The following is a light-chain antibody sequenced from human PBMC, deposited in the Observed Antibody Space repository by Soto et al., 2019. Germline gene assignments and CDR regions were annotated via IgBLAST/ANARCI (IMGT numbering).Light chain of an antibody. CDR2: SAS. CDR1: QSISVH. V-gene: IGKV1-39*01. J-gene: IGKJ1*01. CDR3: QQSFTTLWT. Sequence: DIQLTQSPFSLSASVGDRVTISCQASQSISVHLNWYKQKPGKAPVLLIYSASILQRGISGRFSGSGSGTDFTLNITSLQPEDFATYYCQQSFTTLWTFGQGTKVDIK.